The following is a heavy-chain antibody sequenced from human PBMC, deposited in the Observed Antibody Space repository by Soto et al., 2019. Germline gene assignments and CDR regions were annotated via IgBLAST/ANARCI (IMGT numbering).Heavy chain of an antibody. Sequence: QAELVESGGGVVQPGKSLRLSCAASGFTFSSYAMHWVRQAPGKGLEWVAVIFHDGTDEYYADSVKGRLTVSRDNSKNALNLNMNSLKPEDTAVYYCATAYTYGPDAFDIWGQGTMVTVTS. J-gene: IGHJ3*02. CDR1: GFTFSSYA. D-gene: IGHD5-18*01. CDR2: IFHDGTDE. V-gene: IGHV3-30-3*01. CDR3: ATAYTYGPDAFDI.